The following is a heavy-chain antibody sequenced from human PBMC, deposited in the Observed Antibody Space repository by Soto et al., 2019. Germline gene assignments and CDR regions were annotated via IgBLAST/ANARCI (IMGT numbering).Heavy chain of an antibody. D-gene: IGHD3-3*01. J-gene: IGHJ6*02. CDR3: ARDDFGVALFYYHGMDV. Sequence: VQLVQSGDVVKRPGASVKVSCKTSGYTFTSYGVTWVRRAPGQGLEWMAWISVHSGKTKFAESLRGRVTLTTDTSTSTAYMVLRSLRSDDTAVYYCARDDFGVALFYYHGMDVWGQGTTVIVSS. CDR2: ISVHSGKT. V-gene: IGHV1-18*01. CDR1: GYTFTSYG.